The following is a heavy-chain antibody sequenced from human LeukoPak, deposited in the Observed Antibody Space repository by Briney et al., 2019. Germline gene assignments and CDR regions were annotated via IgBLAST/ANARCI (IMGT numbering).Heavy chain of an antibody. Sequence: PSETLSLTCTVSGGSISTYYWSWIRQAPGKGLEWIGYIYYSGSTNYNPSLKSRVTISLDTSKNQFSLKLSSVTAADTAVYYCARDGGGYSSSIYFDLWGQGTLVTVSS. V-gene: IGHV4-59*01. J-gene: IGHJ4*02. D-gene: IGHD6-6*01. CDR2: IYYSGST. CDR3: ARDGGGYSSSIYFDL. CDR1: GGSISTYY.